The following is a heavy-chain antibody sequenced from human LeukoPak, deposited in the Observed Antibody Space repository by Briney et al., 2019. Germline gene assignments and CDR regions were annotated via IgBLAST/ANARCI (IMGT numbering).Heavy chain of an antibody. V-gene: IGHV1-18*01. D-gene: IGHD3-10*01. CDR1: GYTFTSYG. CDR2: ISADNGNT. J-gene: IGHJ6*02. CDR3: ATDSKREQLLWFGEFPSTYGMDV. Sequence: GASVKVSCKASGYTFTSYGINWVRQAPGQGLEWMGWISADNGNTNHAQKLQGRVTMTTDTSTSTAYMELRSLRSEDTAVYYCATDSKREQLLWFGEFPSTYGMDVWGQGTTVTVSS.